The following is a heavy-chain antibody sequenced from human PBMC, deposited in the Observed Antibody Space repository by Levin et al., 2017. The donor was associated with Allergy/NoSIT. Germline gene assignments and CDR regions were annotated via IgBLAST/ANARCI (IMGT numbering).Heavy chain of an antibody. J-gene: IGHJ1*01. D-gene: IGHD2-15*01. CDR3: ARTSTYCSGGSCYFQY. CDR2: MYYSGTT. Sequence: SQTLSLTCAVSGGSISRSSYYWGWIRQPPGKGLEWIVSMYYSGTTYCNPSLKSRVTISVDTSKNQFSLKLSSVTAADTAVYYCARTSTYCSGGSCYFQYWGQGTLVTVSS. V-gene: IGHV4-39*01. CDR1: GGSISRSSYY.